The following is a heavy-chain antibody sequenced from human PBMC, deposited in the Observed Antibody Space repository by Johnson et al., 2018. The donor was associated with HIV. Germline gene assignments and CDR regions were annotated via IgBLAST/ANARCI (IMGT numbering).Heavy chain of an antibody. D-gene: IGHD4-23*01. Sequence: QVQLVESGGGLVQPGGSLRLSCAASGFTFSDYYMSWIRQAPGKGLEWVSYISSSGRTIYYADSVKGRFTMSRDNAKKSLYLQMNSLRAEDTALYYCARGRYGRMTTVAAAAFDIWGQGTMVTVSS. J-gene: IGHJ3*02. V-gene: IGHV3-11*01. CDR2: ISSSGRTI. CDR1: GFTFSDYY. CDR3: ARGRYGRMTTVAAAAFDI.